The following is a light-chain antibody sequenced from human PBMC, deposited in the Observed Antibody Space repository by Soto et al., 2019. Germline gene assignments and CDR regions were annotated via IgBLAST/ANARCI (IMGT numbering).Light chain of an antibody. CDR2: DVS. CDR1: SSDVVGYNY. J-gene: IGLJ2*01. Sequence: QSALTQPASVSGSPGQSITISCTGTSSDVVGYNYVSWYQQHPGKAPKLMIYDVSNRPSGVSNRFSGSKSGNTASLTISGLQAEDEADYYCSSYTSSSPNVVFGGGTKVTVL. CDR3: SSYTSSSPNVV. V-gene: IGLV2-14*01.